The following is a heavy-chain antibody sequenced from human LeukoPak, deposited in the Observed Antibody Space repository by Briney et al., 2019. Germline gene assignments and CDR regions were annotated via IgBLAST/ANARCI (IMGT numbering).Heavy chain of an antibody. CDR2: IYHSGST. CDR1: GYSISSGYY. D-gene: IGHD6-13*01. J-gene: IGHJ4*02. V-gene: IGHV4-38-2*02. Sequence: SETLSLTCTVSGYSISSGYYWGWIRQPPGKGLEWIGSIYHSGSTYYNPSLKSRVTISVDTSKNQFSLKLSSVTAADTAVYYCARSIAAAGTYDFDYWGQGTLVTVSS. CDR3: ARSIAAAGTYDFDY.